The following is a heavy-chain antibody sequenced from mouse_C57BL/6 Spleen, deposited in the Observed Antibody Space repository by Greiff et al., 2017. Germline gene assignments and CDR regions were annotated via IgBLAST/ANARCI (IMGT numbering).Heavy chain of an antibody. CDR2: IHPGSGNT. CDR3: ARFCTSYWDMDF. D-gene: IGHD4-1*01. V-gene: IGHV1-82*01. Sequence: VQLQQSGPELVKPGASVKLSCKASGYAFSSSWMHWVKQRPGQGLEWIGMIHPGSGNTNYNGKFKGKATLTVDKSSSTAYMQLSSLTSEDSAVYFCARFCTSYWDMDFWGKGTSVTVSS. J-gene: IGHJ4*01. CDR1: GYAFSSSW.